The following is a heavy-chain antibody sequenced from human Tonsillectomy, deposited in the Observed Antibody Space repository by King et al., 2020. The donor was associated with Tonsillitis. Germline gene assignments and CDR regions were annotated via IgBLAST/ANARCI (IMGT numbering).Heavy chain of an antibody. CDR1: GGSISDYY. CDR3: ARPYSSSFWFFDL. J-gene: IGHJ2*01. V-gene: IGHV4-59*08. D-gene: IGHD6-6*01. CDR2: FYYSGST. Sequence: QLQESGPGLVKPSETLTLTCTVSGGSISDYYWSWIRQPQGKGLEWMGYFYYSGSTYSNPSLKSRVTMSGDTPKSHFSLRRSSVTASDTAVYFCARPYSSSFWFFDLWGRGTLVTVSS.